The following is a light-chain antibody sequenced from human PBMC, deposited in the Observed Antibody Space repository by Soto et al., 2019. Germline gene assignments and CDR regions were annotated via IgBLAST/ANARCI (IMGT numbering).Light chain of an antibody. V-gene: IGLV2-8*01. CDR1: SSDVGAYNF. CDR3: SSYAGTNNYV. CDR2: EVN. Sequence: QSALTQPPSASGSPGQSVTISCTGASSDVGAYNFVSWYQQHPGKAPKLMIYEVNKRPSGVPDRFSGSKSGNTASLTVSGLQAEDEADYYCSSYAGTNNYVFGTGTKLNVL. J-gene: IGLJ1*01.